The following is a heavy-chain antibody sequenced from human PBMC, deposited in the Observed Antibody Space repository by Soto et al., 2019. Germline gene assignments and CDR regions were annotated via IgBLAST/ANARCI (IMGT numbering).Heavy chain of an antibody. J-gene: IGHJ5*02. Sequence: QVQLVQSGAEVKKPGSSVKVSCKASGGTFSSYTISWVRQAPGQGLEWMGRIIPILGIANYAQKFQGRVTITADKSTSTAYMELSSLRSEDTAVYYCARGTMIVVVPWFDPWGQGTLVTVSS. D-gene: IGHD3-22*01. CDR1: GGTFSSYT. V-gene: IGHV1-69*02. CDR3: ARGTMIVVVPWFDP. CDR2: IIPILGIA.